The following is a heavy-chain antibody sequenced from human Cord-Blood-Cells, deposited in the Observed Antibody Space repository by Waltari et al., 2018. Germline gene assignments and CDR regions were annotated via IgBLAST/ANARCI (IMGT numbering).Heavy chain of an antibody. CDR2: ISWNSGSI. J-gene: IGHJ6*02. D-gene: IGHD6-13*01. Sequence: EVQLVESGGGLVQPGRSLRLSCAASGFTFDDYAMHWVRQAPGKGLEWVSDISWNSGSIGYADSVKGRFTISRDNAKNSLYLQMNSLRAEDTALYYCAKDKADYYYGMDVWGQGTTVTVSS. CDR1: GFTFDDYA. CDR3: AKDKADYYYGMDV. V-gene: IGHV3-9*01.